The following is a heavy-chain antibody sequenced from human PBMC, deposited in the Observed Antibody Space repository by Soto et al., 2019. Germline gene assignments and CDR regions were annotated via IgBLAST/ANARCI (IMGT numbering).Heavy chain of an antibody. CDR2: LWYDGSNE. Sequence: QVELVESGGGVVHPGRSLRLSCAASGFTFSSYGMNWVRQAPGKGLEWVAVLWYDGSNENYADSVKGRFTISRVNSKNTLYLQMNSLRAEDTAVYYCARSSLEWLLLFDFWGQGTQVTVSS. CDR3: ARSSLEWLLLFDF. CDR1: GFTFSSYG. D-gene: IGHD3-3*01. V-gene: IGHV3-33*01. J-gene: IGHJ4*02.